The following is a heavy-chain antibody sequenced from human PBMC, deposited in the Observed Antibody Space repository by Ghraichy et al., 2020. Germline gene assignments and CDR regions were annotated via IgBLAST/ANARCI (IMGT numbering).Heavy chain of an antibody. CDR2: ISGSGGST. Sequence: SCAASGFTFSSYAMSWVRQAPGKGLEWVSAISGSGGSTYSADSVKGRFTISRENSKNTLYLQMNSLRAEDTAVYYCAKDSNEVVVAARDYYYYMDVWGKGTTITVSS. D-gene: IGHD2-15*01. CDR1: GFTFSSYA. V-gene: IGHV3-23*01. CDR3: AKDSNEVVVAARDYYYYMDV. J-gene: IGHJ6*03.